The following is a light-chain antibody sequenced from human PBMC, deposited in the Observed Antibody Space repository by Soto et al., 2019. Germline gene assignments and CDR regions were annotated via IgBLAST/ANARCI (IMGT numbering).Light chain of an antibody. V-gene: IGKV1-5*01. CDR1: QTIRTR. Sequence: DIQMTQSPSPLSASVGDRVTITCRASQTIRTRLAWYQQKPGKAPKLLIYDASTLDSGVPSRFSGSGSETDFTLTISGLQPDDFATYYCQQYTTFSRAFGQGTKWIS. CDR2: DAS. CDR3: QQYTTFSRA. J-gene: IGKJ1*01.